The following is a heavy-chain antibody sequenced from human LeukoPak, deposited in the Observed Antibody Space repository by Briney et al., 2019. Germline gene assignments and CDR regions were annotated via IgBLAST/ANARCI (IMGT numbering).Heavy chain of an antibody. CDR3: AKGRLLGAPWGMDV. CDR2: IKEDGTET. J-gene: IGHJ6*02. D-gene: IGHD1-26*01. Sequence: GGSLRLSCAASGFMFSSNWMSWVRLAPGKGLEWVANIKEDGTETYYVDSVKGRFTISRDNAKNSSYLQMNSLRVEDTAVYYCAKGRLLGAPWGMDVWGQGTTVTVSS. CDR1: GFMFSSNW. V-gene: IGHV3-7*03.